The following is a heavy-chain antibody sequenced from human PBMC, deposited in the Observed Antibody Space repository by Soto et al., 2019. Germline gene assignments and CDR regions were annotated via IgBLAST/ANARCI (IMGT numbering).Heavy chain of an antibody. J-gene: IGHJ4*02. D-gene: IGHD1-26*01. CDR3: ARDSYSGSYYGSYYFDY. CDR2: IWYDGSNK. CDR1: GFTFSSYA. V-gene: IGHV3-33*08. Sequence: QVQLVESGGGVVQPGRSLRLSCAASGFTFSSYAMHWVRQAPGKGLEWVAVIWYDGSNKYYADSVKGRFTISRDNSKNTLYLQMNSLRAEDTAVYYCARDSYSGSYYGSYYFDYWGQGTLVTVSS.